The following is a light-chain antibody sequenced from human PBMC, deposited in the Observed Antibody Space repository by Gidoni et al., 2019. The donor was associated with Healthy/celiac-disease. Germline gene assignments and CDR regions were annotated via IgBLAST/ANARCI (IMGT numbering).Light chain of an antibody. CDR2: GAS. CDR3: QQYGRGMYT. J-gene: IGKJ2*01. CDR1: QSVSSSY. V-gene: IGKV3-20*01. Sequence: EIVLTQSPGTLSLSTGERATLSCRASQSVSSSYLAWYQQKPGQAPRLLIYGASSRATGIPDRFSGSGSGTDFTLTISRLEPEDFAVYYCQQYGRGMYTFGQGTKLEIQ.